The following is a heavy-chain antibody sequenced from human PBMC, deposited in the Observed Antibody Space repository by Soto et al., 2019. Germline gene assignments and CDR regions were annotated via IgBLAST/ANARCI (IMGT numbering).Heavy chain of an antibody. V-gene: IGHV4-38-2*01. CDR2: IYLGGRP. Sequence: SETMSLTCAVADYSISSGYHWGWIRQPQGKGLQWIGNIYLGGRPYYNPSLKSGATISVDTTKTQFSLKLSSVTAAATAVYYCAGMSPSSGCDYWGQGTQVTVSS. CDR1: DYSISSGYH. CDR3: AGMSPSSGCDY. J-gene: IGHJ4*02. D-gene: IGHD3-22*01.